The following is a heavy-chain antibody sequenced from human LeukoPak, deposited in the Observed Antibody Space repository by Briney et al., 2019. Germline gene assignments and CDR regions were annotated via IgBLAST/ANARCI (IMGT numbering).Heavy chain of an antibody. CDR3: ARDSRYSGYDLLDY. V-gene: IGHV4-59*12. Sequence: SETLSLTCTVSGGSISSYYWSWIRQPPGKGLEWIGYIYYSGSTNYNPSLKSRVTISVDTSKNQFSLKLSSVTAADTAVYYCARDSRYSGYDLLDYWGQGTLVTVSS. J-gene: IGHJ4*02. D-gene: IGHD5-12*01. CDR1: GGSISSYY. CDR2: IYYSGST.